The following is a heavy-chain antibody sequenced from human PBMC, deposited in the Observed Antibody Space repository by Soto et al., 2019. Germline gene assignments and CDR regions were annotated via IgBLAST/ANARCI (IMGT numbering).Heavy chain of an antibody. CDR2: ISWNSGSI. Sequence: SLRLSCAASGFTFDDYAMHWVRQAPGKGLEWVSGISWNSGSIGYADSVQGRFTISRDNAKNSLYLQMNSLRAEDTAVYYCARELDGIDVWGQGTTVTVSS. J-gene: IGHJ6*02. V-gene: IGHV3-9*01. CDR1: GFTFDDYA. CDR3: ARELDGIDV.